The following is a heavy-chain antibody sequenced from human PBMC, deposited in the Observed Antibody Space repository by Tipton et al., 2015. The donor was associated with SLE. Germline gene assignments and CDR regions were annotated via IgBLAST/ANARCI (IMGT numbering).Heavy chain of an antibody. CDR2: IYYSGNT. Sequence: LRLSCAASGFTFSSYSMNWVRQAPGKGLEWIGYIYYSGNTYCNPSLKSRITISVDTSMNQFSLKLSSVTAADTAVYYCATTVNDAPDAFDIWGQGTVVTVSS. CDR1: GFTFSSYS. CDR3: ATTVNDAPDAFDI. J-gene: IGHJ3*02. D-gene: IGHD4-17*01. V-gene: IGHV4-59*08.